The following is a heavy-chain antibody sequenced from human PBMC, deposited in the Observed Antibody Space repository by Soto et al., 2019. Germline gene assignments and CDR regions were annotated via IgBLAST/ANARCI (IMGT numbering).Heavy chain of an antibody. CDR2: IYSSGNT. CDR1: GGTISGYY. D-gene: IGHD3-3*01. J-gene: IGHJ5*02. V-gene: IGHV4-4*07. Sequence: SETLSLTCSVSGGTISGYYWTWIRQPAGKGLEWIGRIYSSGNTKYNPPLQSRVTMSLDTSNNQFSLRLTSVTAADTAVYYCARGQRFSDWFDPWGQGTLVTVSS. CDR3: ARGQRFSDWFDP.